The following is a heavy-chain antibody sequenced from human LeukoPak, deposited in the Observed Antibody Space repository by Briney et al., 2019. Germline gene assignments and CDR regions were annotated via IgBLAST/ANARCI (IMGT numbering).Heavy chain of an antibody. V-gene: IGHV1-69*04. CDR1: GGTFSSYA. CDR3: ARSVCRSSTSCYWGAYNWFDP. CDR2: IIPILGIA. J-gene: IGHJ5*02. Sequence: SVKVSCKASGGTFSSYAISWVRQAPGQGLEWMGRIIPILGIANYAQKFQGRVTITADKSTSTAYMELSSLRSEDTAVYYCARSVCRSSTSCYWGAYNWFDPWGQGTLVTVSS. D-gene: IGHD2-2*01.